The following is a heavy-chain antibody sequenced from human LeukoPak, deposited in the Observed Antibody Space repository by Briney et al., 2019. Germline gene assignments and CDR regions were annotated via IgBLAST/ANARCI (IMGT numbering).Heavy chain of an antibody. J-gene: IGHJ4*02. CDR2: INPNSGGT. CDR1: GYTFTGYY. Sequence: ASVKVSCKASGYTFTGYYMHWVRQAPGQGLEWMGWINPNSGGTKYAQKFQGRVTVTRDTSISTDYMELSRLRSDDTAVYYCARKGLLGRAFDYWGQGTLVTVSS. V-gene: IGHV1-2*02. CDR3: ARKGLLGRAFDY.